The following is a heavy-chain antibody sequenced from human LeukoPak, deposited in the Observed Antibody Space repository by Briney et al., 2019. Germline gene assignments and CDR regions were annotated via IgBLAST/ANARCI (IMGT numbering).Heavy chain of an antibody. CDR1: GGSFSGYY. CDR3: ARTIGYSSGWNAFDI. J-gene: IGHJ3*02. CDR2: INHSGST. V-gene: IGHV4-34*01. Sequence: SETLSLTCAVYGGSFSGYYWSWIRQPPGKGLEWIGEINHSGSTNYNPSLKSRVTISVDTSKNQFSLKLSSVTAADTAVYYCARTIGYSSGWNAFDIWGQGTMVTVSS. D-gene: IGHD6-19*01.